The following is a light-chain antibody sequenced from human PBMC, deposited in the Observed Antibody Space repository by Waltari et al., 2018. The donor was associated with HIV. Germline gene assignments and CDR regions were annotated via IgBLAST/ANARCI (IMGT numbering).Light chain of an antibody. CDR1: QSISSN. J-gene: IGKJ2*01. Sequence: EILMTQSPATLSVSTGESATLSCTASQSISSNLAWYQQKPGQAPRLLIYDTSTSAAGTSDRFSGSRSWTDFTLTISSLQSEDFAVYYCQQYHNWPSYTFGQGTKLEIK. CDR3: QQYHNWPSYT. V-gene: IGKV3D-15*01. CDR2: DTS.